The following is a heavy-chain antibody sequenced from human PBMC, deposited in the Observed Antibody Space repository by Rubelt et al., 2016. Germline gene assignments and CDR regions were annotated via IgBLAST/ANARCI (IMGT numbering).Heavy chain of an antibody. CDR1: GYTFTSYG. CDR3: ARVMITFGGVIEVGWFDP. V-gene: IGHV1-18*01. Sequence: QVQLVQSGAEVKKPGASVKVSCKASGYTFTSYGISWVRQAPGQGLEWMGWISAYNGNTNYAQKLKGRVTMTTDTSTSKAYMELRSLRSDDTAVYYWARVMITFGGVIEVGWFDPWGQGTLVTVSS. D-gene: IGHD3-16*02. J-gene: IGHJ5*02. CDR2: ISAYNGNT.